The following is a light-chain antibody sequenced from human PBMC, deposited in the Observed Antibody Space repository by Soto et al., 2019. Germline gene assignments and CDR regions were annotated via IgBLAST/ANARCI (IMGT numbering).Light chain of an antibody. CDR1: SSDVGGYNY. CDR2: DVS. Sequence: QSVLTQPASVSGSPGQSITISCTGTSSDVGGYNYVSWYQQHPGKAPKLMIYDVSNRPSGVSNRFSGSKSGNTASLTISGLQAKEKADYYGSSYTSSRSYVFGPGTKVTVL. J-gene: IGLJ1*01. V-gene: IGLV2-14*01. CDR3: SSYTSSRSYV.